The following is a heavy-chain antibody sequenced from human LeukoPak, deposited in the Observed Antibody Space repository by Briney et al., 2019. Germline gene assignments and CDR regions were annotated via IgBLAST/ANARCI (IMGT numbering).Heavy chain of an antibody. CDR2: INPNSGGT. V-gene: IGHV1-2*06. D-gene: IGHD1-26*01. J-gene: IGHJ1*01. Sequence: ASVKVSCKASGYTFTGYYMHWVRQAPGQGLEWMGRINPNSGGTNYAQKFQGRVTMTRDTSIRTAYMELSRLPSGDTAVYYCARGYRTVGAIEYFQHWGQGTLVTVSS. CDR3: ARGYRTVGAIEYFQH. CDR1: GYTFTGYY.